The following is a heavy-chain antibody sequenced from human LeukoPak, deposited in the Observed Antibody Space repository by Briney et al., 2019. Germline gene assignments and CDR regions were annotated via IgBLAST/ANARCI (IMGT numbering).Heavy chain of an antibody. CDR1: GFTFSSYS. CDR3: ARDSGGFDY. J-gene: IGHJ4*02. V-gene: IGHV3-48*01. CDR2: ITSSSSAI. Sequence: GGSLRLSCAASGFTFSSYSMNWVRQAPGKGLEWVSYITSSSSAIYYAHSVKGRFTISRDNAKNSLYPQMNSLRAEDTAVYYCARDSGGFDYWGQGTLVTVSS.